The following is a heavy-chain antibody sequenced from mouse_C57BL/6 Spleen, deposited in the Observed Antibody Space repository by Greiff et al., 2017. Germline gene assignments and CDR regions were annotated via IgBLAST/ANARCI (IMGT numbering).Heavy chain of an antibody. CDR2: IDPSDSYT. CDR3: ARGYYGSSPDY. V-gene: IGHV1-69*01. D-gene: IGHD1-1*01. CDR1: GYTFTSYW. J-gene: IGHJ2*01. Sequence: QVQLQQPGAELVMPGASVKLSCKASGYTFTSYWMHWVKQRPGQGLEWIGEIDPSDSYTNYTQKFKGKSTLTVDKSSSTAYMQLSSLTSEDSAVYYCARGYYGSSPDYWGQGTTLTVSS.